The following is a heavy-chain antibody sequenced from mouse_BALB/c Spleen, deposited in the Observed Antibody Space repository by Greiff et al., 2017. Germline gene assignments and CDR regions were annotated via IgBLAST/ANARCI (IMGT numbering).Heavy chain of an antibody. CDR3: ARHENYAMDY. Sequence: EVQGVESGGGLVQPGGSLKLSCAASGFTFSSYTMSWVRQTPEKRLEWVAYISNGGGSTYYPDTVKGRFTISRDNAKNTLYLQMSSLKSEDTAMYYCARHENYAMDYWGQGTSVTVSS. V-gene: IGHV5-12-2*01. CDR2: ISNGGGST. J-gene: IGHJ4*01. CDR1: GFTFSSYT.